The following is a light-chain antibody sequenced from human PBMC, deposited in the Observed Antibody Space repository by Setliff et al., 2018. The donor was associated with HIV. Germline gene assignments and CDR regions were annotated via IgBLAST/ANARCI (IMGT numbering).Light chain of an antibody. V-gene: IGLV2-14*01. J-gene: IGLJ1*01. CDR2: EVT. Sequence: QSALTQPASVSGSPGQSITISCTGTSSDVGDYNYVSWYQQHPGKAPKLMIYEVTNRPSGVSNRFSASKSGNTASLTISGLQAEDEADYYCSSFTSSGTYVFGT. CDR3: SSFTSSGTYV. CDR1: SSDVGDYNY.